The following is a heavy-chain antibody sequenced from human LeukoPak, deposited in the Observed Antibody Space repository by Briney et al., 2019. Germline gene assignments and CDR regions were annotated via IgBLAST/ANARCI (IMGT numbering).Heavy chain of an antibody. D-gene: IGHD6-13*01. CDR2: IHTRGST. CDR1: GGSVSSYY. V-gene: IGHV4-4*07. CDR3: ARTGYSSSWYFFDY. J-gene: IGHJ4*02. Sequence: SETLSLTCTVSGGSVSSYYWSWIRQPAGKGLEWIGRIHTRGSTNYNPSLKSRVTMSVDTSKNQFSLKLSSVTAADTAVYYCARTGYSSSWYFFDYWGQGILVTVSS.